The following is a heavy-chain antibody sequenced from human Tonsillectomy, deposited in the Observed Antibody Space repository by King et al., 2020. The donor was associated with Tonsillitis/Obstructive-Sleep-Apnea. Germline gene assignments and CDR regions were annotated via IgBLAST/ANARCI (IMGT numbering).Heavy chain of an antibody. CDR1: GYTFTSYY. J-gene: IGHJ4*02. Sequence: QLVQSGTEVKKPGASVRVSCKASGYTFTSYYMHWVRQAPGQGLEWMGIINPSSGSTSYAQKFQGRVTVTRDTSTSTVHMELSSLTSEDTAVYYCAREPKEWGLRGGAFDFWGQGTLVTVSS. D-gene: IGHD3-3*01. CDR2: INPSSGST. V-gene: IGHV1-46*01. CDR3: AREPKEWGLRGGAFDF.